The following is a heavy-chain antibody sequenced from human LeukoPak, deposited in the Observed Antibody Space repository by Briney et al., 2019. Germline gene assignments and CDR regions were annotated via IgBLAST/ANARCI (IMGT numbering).Heavy chain of an antibody. Sequence: PGGSLRLSCVASGFTFDDYAMYWVRQAPGKGLEWVSYISWNSSTIAYADSVKGRFTISRDNPKNSMFLQMNSLRPEDMALYYCAKGGCSTTSCYVNLWGRGTLVTVSS. V-gene: IGHV3-9*03. D-gene: IGHD2-2*01. CDR1: GFTFDDYA. CDR2: ISWNSSTI. CDR3: AKGGCSTTSCYVNL. J-gene: IGHJ2*01.